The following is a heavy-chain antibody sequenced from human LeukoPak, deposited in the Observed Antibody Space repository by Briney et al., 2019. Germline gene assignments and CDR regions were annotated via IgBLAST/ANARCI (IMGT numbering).Heavy chain of an antibody. CDR3: ARARGAVAIDY. J-gene: IGHJ4*02. D-gene: IGHD6-19*01. V-gene: IGHV4-34*01. Sequence: SETLSLTCAVYGGSFSGYYWSWIRQPPGKGLEWIGEINHSGSTNYNPSLKSRVTVSVDTSKNQFSLRLTSVTAADTAVYYCARARGAVAIDYWGQGTLVTVSS. CDR1: GGSFSGYY. CDR2: INHSGST.